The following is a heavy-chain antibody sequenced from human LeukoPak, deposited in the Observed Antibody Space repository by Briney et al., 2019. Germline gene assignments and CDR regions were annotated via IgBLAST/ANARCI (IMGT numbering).Heavy chain of an antibody. CDR2: IYYSGST. D-gene: IGHD4-17*01. J-gene: IGHJ6*03. CDR3: ARDRRDYGDYVDRRFYYYYYMDV. CDR1: GGSISSYY. V-gene: IGHV4-59*01. Sequence: PSETLSLTCTVSGGSISSYYWSWIRQPPGKGLEWIGYIYYSGSTNYNPSLKSRVTISVDTSKNQFSLKLSSVTAADTAVYYCARDRRDYGDYVDRRFYYYYYMDVWGKGTTVTVSS.